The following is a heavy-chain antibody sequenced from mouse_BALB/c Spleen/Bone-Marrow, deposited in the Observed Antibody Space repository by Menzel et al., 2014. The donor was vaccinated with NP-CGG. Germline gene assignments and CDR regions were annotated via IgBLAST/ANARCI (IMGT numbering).Heavy chain of an antibody. CDR2: INPSTGDT. CDR1: GYTFXRYW. Sequence: QVQLQQPGAELAKPGASVKMSCKASGYTFXRYWMHWVKQRPGQGLEWIGYINPSTGDTEYNQKFKDKATLTADMSSSTAYMQLSSLTSEDSAVYYCARGNYEAMDSWGQGTSVTVSS. V-gene: IGHV1-7*01. D-gene: IGHD2-1*01. CDR3: ARGNYEAMDS. J-gene: IGHJ4*01.